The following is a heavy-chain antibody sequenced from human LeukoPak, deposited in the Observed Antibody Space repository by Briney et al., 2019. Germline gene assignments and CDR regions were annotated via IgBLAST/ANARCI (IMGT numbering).Heavy chain of an antibody. CDR3: ARKRGRFFAY. Sequence: SETLSLTCAVYGGSFSGYYWSWIRQPPGKGLEWIGEINHSGSTNYNPSLKSRVTISVDTSKNQFSLKLSSVTAADTAVYYCARKRGRFFAYWGQGTLVTVPS. CDR2: INHSGST. CDR1: GGSFSGYY. J-gene: IGHJ4*02. D-gene: IGHD3-3*01. V-gene: IGHV4-34*01.